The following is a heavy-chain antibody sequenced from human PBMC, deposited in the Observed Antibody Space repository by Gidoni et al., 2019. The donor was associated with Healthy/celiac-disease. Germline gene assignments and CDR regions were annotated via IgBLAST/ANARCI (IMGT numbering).Heavy chain of an antibody. J-gene: IGHJ4*02. CDR1: GFTFSSYA. CDR2: ISYDGSNK. Sequence: QVQLVESGGGVVQPGRSLRLSCAASGFTFSSYAMHWVRQAPGKGLEWVAVISYDGSNKYYADSVKGRFTISRDNSKNTLYLQMNSLRAEDTAVYYCAREHIVVVIARAVDYWGQGTLVTVSS. D-gene: IGHD2-21*01. V-gene: IGHV3-30-3*01. CDR3: AREHIVVVIARAVDY.